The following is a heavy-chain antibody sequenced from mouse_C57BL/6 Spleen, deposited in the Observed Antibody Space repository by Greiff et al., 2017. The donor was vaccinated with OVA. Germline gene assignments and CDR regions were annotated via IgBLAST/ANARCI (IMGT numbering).Heavy chain of an antibody. Sequence: QVQLQQSGAELARPGASVKLSCKASGYTFTSYGISWVKQRTGQGLEWIGEIYPRSGNTYYNEKFKGKATLTADKSSSTAYMELRSLTSEDSAVYFCARGTTAGNSYWYFDVWGTGTTVTVSS. V-gene: IGHV1-81*01. CDR1: GYTFTSYG. CDR3: ARGTTAGNSYWYFDV. D-gene: IGHD1-2*01. CDR2: IYPRSGNT. J-gene: IGHJ1*03.